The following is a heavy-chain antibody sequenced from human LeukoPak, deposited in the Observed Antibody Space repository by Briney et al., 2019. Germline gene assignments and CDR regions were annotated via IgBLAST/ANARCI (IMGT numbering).Heavy chain of an antibody. V-gene: IGHV3-48*03. J-gene: IGHJ3*02. CDR2: ISSSGSTI. Sequence: GGSLRLSCAASGFTFSSYEMNWVRQAPGKGLEWVSYISSSGSTIYYADSVKGRFTISKDNAKNSLYLQMNSLRAEDTAVYYCARAWDYYDSSGYYQHDAFDIWGQGTMVTVSS. CDR3: ARAWDYYDSSGYYQHDAFDI. D-gene: IGHD3-22*01. CDR1: GFTFSSYE.